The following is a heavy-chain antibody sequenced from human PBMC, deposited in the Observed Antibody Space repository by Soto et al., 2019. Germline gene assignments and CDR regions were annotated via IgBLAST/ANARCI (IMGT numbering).Heavy chain of an antibody. J-gene: IGHJ6*02. CDR1: GGSVSSGSYY. CDR3: ARDYGDYGGLLYYYGMDV. CDR2: IYYSGST. Sequence: PSETLSLTCTVSGGSVSSGSYYWSWIRQPPGKGLEWIGYIYYSGSTNYNPSLKSRVTISVDTSKNQFSLKLSSVTAADTAVYYCARDYGDYGGLLYYYGMDVWGQGTTVTVSS. V-gene: IGHV4-61*01. D-gene: IGHD4-17*01.